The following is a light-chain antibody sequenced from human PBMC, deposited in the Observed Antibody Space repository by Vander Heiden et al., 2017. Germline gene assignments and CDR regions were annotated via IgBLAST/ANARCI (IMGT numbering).Light chain of an antibody. CDR1: SSDVGGYNY. CDR3: CSYAGSYLGV. CDR2: DVS. J-gene: IGLJ1*01. Sequence: QSALTHPRSVSGSPGQSVTISCTGTSSDVGGYNYVSWYQQHPGKAPKLMIYDVSKRPSGVPDRFSGSKSGNTASLTISGLQAEDEADYYCCSYAGSYLGVFGTGTKVTVL. V-gene: IGLV2-11*01.